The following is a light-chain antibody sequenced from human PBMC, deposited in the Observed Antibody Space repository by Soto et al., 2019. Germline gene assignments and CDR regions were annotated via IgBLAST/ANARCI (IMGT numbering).Light chain of an antibody. CDR1: TGTVTSGHY. J-gene: IGLJ3*02. V-gene: IGLV7-46*01. CDR3: LLTYSGPRV. CDR2: NTA. Sequence: QAVVTQEPSLTVSPGGTVTLTCGSTTGTVTSGHYPYWFQQKPGQAPRTLIYNTANKHSWTPARFSGSLLGGKAALTLSGAQPEDEAEYYCLLTYSGPRVFGGGTKLTVL.